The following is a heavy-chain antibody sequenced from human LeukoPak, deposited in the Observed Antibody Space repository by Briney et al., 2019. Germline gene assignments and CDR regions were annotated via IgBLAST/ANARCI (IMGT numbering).Heavy chain of an antibody. CDR1: GGSIGSGSYY. D-gene: IGHD3-3*01. J-gene: IGHJ6*03. CDR2: IYTSGST. V-gene: IGHV4-61*02. Sequence: SQTLSLTCTVSGGSIGSGSYYWSWIRQPAGKGLEWIGRIYTSGSTNYNPSLKSRVTISVDTSKNQFSLKLSSVTAADTAVYYCARCALEGVVSYYYYYMDVWGKGTTVTVSS. CDR3: ARCALEGVVSYYYYYMDV.